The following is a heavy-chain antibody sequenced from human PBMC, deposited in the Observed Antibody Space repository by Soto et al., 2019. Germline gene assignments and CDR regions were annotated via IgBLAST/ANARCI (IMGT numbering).Heavy chain of an antibody. V-gene: IGHV3-30*19. J-gene: IGHJ2*01. D-gene: IGHD5-18*01. CDR1: GFTFSSYG. CDR2: ISYDGSNK. Sequence: PGGSLRLSCAASGFTFSSYGMHWVRQAPGKGLEWVAVISYDGSNKYYADSVKGRFTISRDNSKNTLYLQMNSLRAEDTAVYYCARDPLWGTAMVLWYFDLWGRGTLVPVSS. CDR3: ARDPLWGTAMVLWYFDL.